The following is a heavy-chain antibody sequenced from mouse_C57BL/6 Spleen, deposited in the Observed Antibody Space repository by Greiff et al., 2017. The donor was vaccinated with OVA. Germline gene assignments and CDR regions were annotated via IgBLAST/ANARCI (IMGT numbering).Heavy chain of an antibody. J-gene: IGHJ2*01. CDR3: ARHGSSLDY. D-gene: IGHD1-1*01. V-gene: IGHV1-53*01. Sequence: VQLQQPGTELLKPGAPVNLSCKAFGYTFTSSWLHWVKQRPGQGLEWIGNINPSNGGTNYNEKFKSKATLTVDKSSSTAYMQLSSLTSEDSAVYYCARHGSSLDYWGQGTTLTVSS. CDR2: INPSNGGT. CDR1: GYTFTSSW.